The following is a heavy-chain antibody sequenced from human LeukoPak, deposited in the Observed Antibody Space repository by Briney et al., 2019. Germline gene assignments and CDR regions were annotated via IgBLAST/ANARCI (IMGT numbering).Heavy chain of an antibody. CDR1: GGTFSSYA. J-gene: IGHJ4*02. CDR2: ISGYNGNK. V-gene: IGHV1-18*01. Sequence: GASVKVSCKASGGTFSSYAISWVRQAPGQGLEWMGWISGYNGNKNSAQKFQGRLTLTTDTSANTAYMELRSLRSDDTAVYFCVRDEGILVIPAAIDYWGQGTLVTVSS. D-gene: IGHD2-2*01. CDR3: VRDEGILVIPAAIDY.